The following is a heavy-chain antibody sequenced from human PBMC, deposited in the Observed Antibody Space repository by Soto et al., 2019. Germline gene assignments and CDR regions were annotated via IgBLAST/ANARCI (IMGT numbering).Heavy chain of an antibody. D-gene: IGHD2-2*01. CDR2: IVPIVDTS. CDR1: GGTFSSYA. Sequence: ASVKVSCKTSGGTFSSYAISWVRQAPGQGLGRMGGIVPIVDTSTYAQKFQGRVTITADESTSTAYMELSSLRSEDTAVYYCARALWGPAGHINWFDPWGQGTLVTVSS. V-gene: IGHV1-69*13. J-gene: IGHJ5*02. CDR3: ARALWGPAGHINWFDP.